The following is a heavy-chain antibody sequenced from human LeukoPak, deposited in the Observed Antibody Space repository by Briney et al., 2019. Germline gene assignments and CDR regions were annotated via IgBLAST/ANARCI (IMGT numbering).Heavy chain of an antibody. CDR1: GYTFTGYY. CDR2: INPNSGGT. V-gene: IGHV1-2*02. D-gene: IGHD4-17*01. CDR3: ARETVRFPHEHDAFDI. Sequence: ASVKVSCKASGYTFTGYYMHWVRQAPGQGLEWMGWINPNSGGTNYAQKFQGRVTMTRDTSIGTAYMELSRLRSDDTAVYYCARETVRFPHEHDAFDIWGQGTMVTVSS. J-gene: IGHJ3*02.